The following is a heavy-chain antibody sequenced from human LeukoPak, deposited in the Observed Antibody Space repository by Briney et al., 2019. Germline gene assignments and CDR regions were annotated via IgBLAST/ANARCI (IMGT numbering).Heavy chain of an antibody. Sequence: SETLSLTCTVSGGSISSSSYYWSWIRQPPGKGLEWIGYIYYSGGTNYNPSLKSRVTISVDTSKNQFSLKLSSVTAGDTAVYYCARGGAPAARPLDYWGQGTLVTVSS. CDR1: GGSISSSSYY. CDR3: ARGGAPAARPLDY. V-gene: IGHV4-61*01. CDR2: IYYSGGT. J-gene: IGHJ4*02. D-gene: IGHD2-2*01.